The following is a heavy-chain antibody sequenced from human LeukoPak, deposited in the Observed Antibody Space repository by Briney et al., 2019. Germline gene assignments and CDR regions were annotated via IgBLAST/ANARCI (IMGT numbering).Heavy chain of an antibody. CDR1: GFTFTTFT. Sequence: GGSLRLSCAASGFTFTTFTMNWVRQAPGKGLEWVSAINRGGGGTYYADFVKGRFTISRDNSKNTLYLQMNSLRAEHTAVYYCAKDLWHYYDSSGYFPNWGQGTLVTVSS. CDR2: INRGGGGT. J-gene: IGHJ4*02. CDR3: AKDLWHYYDSSGYFPN. D-gene: IGHD3-22*01. V-gene: IGHV3-23*01.